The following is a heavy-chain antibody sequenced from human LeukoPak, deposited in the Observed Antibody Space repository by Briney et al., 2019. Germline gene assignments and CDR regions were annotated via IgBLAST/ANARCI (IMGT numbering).Heavy chain of an antibody. Sequence: GRSLRLSCAASGFTFDDYAMHWVQQAPGKGLEWVSGISWNSGSIGYADSVKGRFTISRDNAKNSLYLQMNSLRAEDTALYYCAKDMEGLRYFDWPPSFQHWGQGTLVTVSS. J-gene: IGHJ1*01. V-gene: IGHV3-9*01. CDR3: AKDMEGLRYFDWPPSFQH. CDR2: ISWNSGSI. D-gene: IGHD3-9*01. CDR1: GFTFDDYA.